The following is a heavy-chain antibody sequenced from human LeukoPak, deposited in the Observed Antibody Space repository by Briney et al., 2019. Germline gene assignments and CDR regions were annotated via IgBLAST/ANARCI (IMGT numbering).Heavy chain of an antibody. J-gene: IGHJ4*02. CDR2: INWNGGST. V-gene: IGHV3-20*01. D-gene: IGHD3-22*01. CDR3: VKGAHYYDSSGYLDY. Sequence: GGSLRLSCAASGFTFDDYGMSWVRQAPGKGLEWVSGINWNGGSTGYADSVKGRFTISRDNAKNSLYLQMNSLRAEDTALYHCVKGAHYYDSSGYLDYWGQGTLATVSS. CDR1: GFTFDDYG.